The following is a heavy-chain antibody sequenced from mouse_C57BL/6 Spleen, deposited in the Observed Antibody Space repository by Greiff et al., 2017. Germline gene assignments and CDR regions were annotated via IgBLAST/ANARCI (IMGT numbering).Heavy chain of an antibody. CDR1: GFTFSSYA. J-gene: IGHJ4*01. CDR3: ARVYDRYAMDY. Sequence: VHVKQSGGGLVKPGGSLKLSCAASGFTFSSYAMSWVRQTPEKRLEWVATISDGGSYTYYPDNVKGRFTISRDNAKNNLYLQMSHLKSEDTAMYYCARVYDRYAMDYWGQGTSVTVSS. V-gene: IGHV5-4*01. CDR2: ISDGGSYT. D-gene: IGHD2-12*01.